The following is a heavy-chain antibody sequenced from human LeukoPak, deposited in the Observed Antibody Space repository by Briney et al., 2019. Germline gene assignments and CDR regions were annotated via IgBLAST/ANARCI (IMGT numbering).Heavy chain of an antibody. J-gene: IGHJ1*01. CDR3: AKEGISSILTGYWLAAEYFQH. V-gene: IGHV3-23*01. Sequence: GGTLSPFCAASGLTFNKYGMSWVRQAPGKGLEWVSCISASVGDTYYADSVKGRFTISRDNSKNTLYLQMNSLRAEDTALYYCAKEGISSILTGYWLAAEYFQHWGQGTLVTVSS. D-gene: IGHD3-9*01. CDR1: GLTFNKYG. CDR2: ISASVGDT.